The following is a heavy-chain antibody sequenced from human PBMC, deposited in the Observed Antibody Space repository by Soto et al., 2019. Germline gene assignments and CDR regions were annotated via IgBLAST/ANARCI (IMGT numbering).Heavy chain of an antibody. V-gene: IGHV4-34*01. CDR2: INHSGNN. D-gene: IGHD3-9*01. CDR1: GGSFSTYY. J-gene: IGHJ3*02. Sequence: SETLSLTCVVSGGSFSTYYYNWIRQSPGKGLEWIGEINHSGNNNYSPSLKSRVTMSLDTSKNQFSLKLTSVTAADTAVYYCARGGSNDWQVAFDIWGQGTMITV. CDR3: ARGGSNDWQVAFDI.